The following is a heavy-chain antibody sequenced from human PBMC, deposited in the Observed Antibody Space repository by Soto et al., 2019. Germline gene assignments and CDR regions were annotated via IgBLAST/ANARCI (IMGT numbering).Heavy chain of an antibody. V-gene: IGHV4-39*07. D-gene: IGHD3-22*01. J-gene: IGHJ3*02. CDR1: GGSISSSSYY. Sequence: SETLSLTCTVSGGSISSSSYYWGWIRQPPGKGLEWIGYIYYSGSTYYNPSLKSRVTISVDTSKNQFSLKLSSVTAADTAVYYCARDLLSPYYYDSSGTSGFDIWGQGTMVTVSS. CDR2: IYYSGST. CDR3: ARDLLSPYYYDSSGTSGFDI.